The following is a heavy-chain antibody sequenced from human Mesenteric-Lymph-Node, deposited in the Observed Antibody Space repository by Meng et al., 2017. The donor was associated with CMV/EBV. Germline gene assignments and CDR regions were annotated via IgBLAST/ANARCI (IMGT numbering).Heavy chain of an antibody. J-gene: IGHJ6*02. CDR3: ARGGSSWDLYYYYGMDV. D-gene: IGHD6-13*01. Sequence: GESLKISRAASGFTFSSYWMSWVRQAPGKGLEWVANIKQDGSEKYYVDSVKGRFTISRDNAKNSLYLQMNSLRAEDTAVYYCARGGSSWDLYYYYGMDVWGQGTTVTVSS. CDR2: IKQDGSEK. CDR1: GFTFSSYW. V-gene: IGHV3-7*01.